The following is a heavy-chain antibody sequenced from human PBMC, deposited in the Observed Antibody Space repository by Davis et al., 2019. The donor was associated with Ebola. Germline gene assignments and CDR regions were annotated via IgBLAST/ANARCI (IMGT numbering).Heavy chain of an antibody. Sequence: GESLKISCAASGFTFSSYAMSWVRQAPGKGLEWVSAISGSGGSTYYADSVKGRFTISRDNSKNTLYLQMNSLRAEDTAVYYCAKDNPFFFGYGMDVWGQGTTVTVSS. J-gene: IGHJ6*02. CDR3: AKDNPFFFGYGMDV. D-gene: IGHD3-3*01. CDR1: GFTFSSYA. CDR2: ISGSGGST. V-gene: IGHV3-23*01.